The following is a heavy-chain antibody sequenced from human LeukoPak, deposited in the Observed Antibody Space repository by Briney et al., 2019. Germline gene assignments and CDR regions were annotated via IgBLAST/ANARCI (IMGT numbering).Heavy chain of an antibody. J-gene: IGHJ4*02. CDR2: ISSSGSTI. Sequence: GGSLRLSCAASGFTFSSYETNWVRQAPGKGLEWVSYISSSGSTIYYADSVKGRFTISRDNAKNSLYLQMNSLRAEDTAVYYCARVRPLDFWKPIDYWGQGTLVTVSS. CDR3: ARVRPLDFWKPIDY. V-gene: IGHV3-48*03. CDR1: GFTFSSYE. D-gene: IGHD3-3*01.